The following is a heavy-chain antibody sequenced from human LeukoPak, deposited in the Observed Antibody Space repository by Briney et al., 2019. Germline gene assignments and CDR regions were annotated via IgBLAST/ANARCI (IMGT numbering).Heavy chain of an antibody. CDR2: ISWNSGSI. Sequence: PGRSLRLSCAASGFTFDDYAMHWVRQAPGKGLEWVSGISWNSGSIGYADSVKGRFTISRDNSKNTLYLQMNSLRAEDTAVYYCAKDVRGYCSSTSCYTGSNYWGQGTLVTVSS. V-gene: IGHV3-9*01. CDR3: AKDVRGYCSSTSCYTGSNY. D-gene: IGHD2-2*02. J-gene: IGHJ4*02. CDR1: GFTFDDYA.